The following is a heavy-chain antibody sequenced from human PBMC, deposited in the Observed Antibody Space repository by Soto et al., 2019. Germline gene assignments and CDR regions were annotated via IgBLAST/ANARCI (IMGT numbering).Heavy chain of an antibody. CDR3: ARGTSTVTLN. CDR2: INHSGST. CDR1: GGSFSGYY. V-gene: IGHV4-34*01. D-gene: IGHD4-17*01. Sequence: QVQLQKWGAGLLKPSETLSLTCAVYGGSFSGYYWSWIRQPPGKGLEWIGEINHSGSTNYNPSLQSRVTISVDTSEYQFALKLSSVTAADTAVYYCARGTSTVTLNWGQGTLVTVSS. J-gene: IGHJ4*02.